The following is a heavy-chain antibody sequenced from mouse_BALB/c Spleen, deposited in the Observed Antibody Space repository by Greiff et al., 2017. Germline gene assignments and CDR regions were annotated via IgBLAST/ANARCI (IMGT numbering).Heavy chain of an antibody. CDR1: GFSLTSYG. Sequence: VKLMESGPGLVQPSQSLSITCTVSGFSLTSYGVHWVRQSPGKGLEWLGVIWSGGSTDYNAAFISRLSISKDNSKSQVFFKMNSLQANDTAIYYCARKSYGNYEDAMDYWGQGTSVTVSS. CDR3: ARKSYGNYEDAMDY. CDR2: IWSGGST. D-gene: IGHD2-1*01. J-gene: IGHJ4*01. V-gene: IGHV2-2*02.